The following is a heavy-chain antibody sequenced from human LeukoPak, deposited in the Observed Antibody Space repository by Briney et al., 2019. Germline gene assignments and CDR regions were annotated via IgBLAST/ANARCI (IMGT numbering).Heavy chain of an antibody. J-gene: IGHJ4*02. CDR1: GFTFSDYY. CDR3: ARSYYDSSGYYWYFDY. Sequence: GGSLRLSCAASGFTFSDYYMSWIRQAPGKGLEWVSYISSSSSYIYYADSVKGRFTISRDNAKNSLYLQMNSLRAEDTAVYYCARSYYDSSGYYWYFDYWGQGTLVTVSS. V-gene: IGHV3-11*06. CDR2: ISSSSSYI. D-gene: IGHD3-22*01.